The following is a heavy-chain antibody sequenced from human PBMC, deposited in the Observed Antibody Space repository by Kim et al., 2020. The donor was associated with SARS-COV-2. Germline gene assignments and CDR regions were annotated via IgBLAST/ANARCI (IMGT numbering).Heavy chain of an antibody. J-gene: IGHJ6*02. CDR2: IYYSGST. CDR1: GGSISSSSYY. CDR3: ARRGVVVPAAMLYYYYYGMDV. D-gene: IGHD2-2*01. V-gene: IGHV4-39*01. Sequence: SETLSLTCTVSGGSISSSSYYWGWIRQPPGKGLEWIGSIYYSGSTYYNPSLKSRVTISVDTSKNQFSLKLSSVTAADTAVYYCARRGVVVPAAMLYYYYYGMDVWGQGTTVTVYS.